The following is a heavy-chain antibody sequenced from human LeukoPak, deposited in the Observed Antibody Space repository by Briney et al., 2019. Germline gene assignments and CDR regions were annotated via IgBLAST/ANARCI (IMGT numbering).Heavy chain of an antibody. D-gene: IGHD5-12*01. CDR3: ASSRGYTYYYYMDV. J-gene: IGHJ6*03. CDR1: GFTFDDDG. V-gene: IGHV3-20*04. Sequence: PGGSLRLSCAASGFTFDDDGMSWVRQAPGKGLEWVSGINWNGGSTGYADSVKGRFTISRDNAKNSLYLQMNSLRAEDTALYYCASSRGYTYYYYMDVWGKGTTVTVSS. CDR2: INWNGGST.